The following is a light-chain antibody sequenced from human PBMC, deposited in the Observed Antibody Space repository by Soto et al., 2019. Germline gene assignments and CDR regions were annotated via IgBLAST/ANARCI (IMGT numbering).Light chain of an antibody. V-gene: IGKV3-20*01. CDR1: QSVSSSY. CDR3: QQYGSSPT. J-gene: IGKJ1*01. CDR2: GAS. Sequence: DIVLTQSPGTLSLSPGERATLSCRASQSVSSSYLAWYQKTPGQAPRLIIYGASSRATGLPDRFSGSGSGTFFTITSSRLEPEDLAVYYCQQYGSSPTFGQGTKVEIK.